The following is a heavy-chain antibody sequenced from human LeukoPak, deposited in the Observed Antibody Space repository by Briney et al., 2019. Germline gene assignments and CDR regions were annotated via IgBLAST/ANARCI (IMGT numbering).Heavy chain of an antibody. J-gene: IGHJ4*02. Sequence: PSETPSLTCAVYGGSFSGYYWSWIRQPPGKGLEWIGEINHSGSTNYNPSLKSRVTISVDTSKNQFSLKLSSVTAADTAVYYCARDSLVYTSCYDYWGQGTLVTVSS. CDR2: INHSGST. CDR1: GGSFSGYY. D-gene: IGHD2-2*01. V-gene: IGHV4-34*01. CDR3: ARDSLVYTSCYDY.